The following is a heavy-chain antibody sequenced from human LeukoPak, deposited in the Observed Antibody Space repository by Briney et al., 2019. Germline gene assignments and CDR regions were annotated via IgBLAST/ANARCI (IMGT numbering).Heavy chain of an antibody. CDR3: ARAQSGSYNWFDP. CDR1: GYTFTTYD. CDR2: MNPNNGNT. Sequence: ASVQVSCKASGYTFTTYDINWVRQATGQGLEWMGWMNPNNGNTGYAQKFQGRVTMTRDTSISTAYMDLSSLRSEDTAVYYCARAQSGSYNWFDPWGQGTLVTVSS. V-gene: IGHV1-8*01. J-gene: IGHJ5*02. D-gene: IGHD1-26*01.